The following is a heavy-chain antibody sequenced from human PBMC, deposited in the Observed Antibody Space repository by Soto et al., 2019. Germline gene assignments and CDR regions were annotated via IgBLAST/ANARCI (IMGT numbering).Heavy chain of an antibody. Sequence: EWLSRTCPVSGGSTTIDYWSWIRQPPGKGLEWLGYIFHSLGAKYNPSLGSRGTISLDTSKNQLSLSLRSVTAADTAIYFCVRDLNGSGDYWGQGTLVTVSS. CDR2: IFHSLGA. V-gene: IGHV4-59*01. CDR1: GGSTTIDY. D-gene: IGHD3-10*01. CDR3: VRDLNGSGDY. J-gene: IGHJ4*02.